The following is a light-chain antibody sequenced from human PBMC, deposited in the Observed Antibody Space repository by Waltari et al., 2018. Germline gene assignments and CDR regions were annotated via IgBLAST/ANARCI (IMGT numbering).Light chain of an antibody. V-gene: IGKV4-1*01. J-gene: IGKJ2*01. CDR3: QQYYSTPNT. CDR2: WAS. Sequence: DIVMTQSPDSLAVSLGERATSNCKSSQSVFHTNNKHYLAWYQQKPGQPPKLLIYWASTRESGVPDRFSGGGSGTDFTLAISSLQAEDVAVYYCQQYYSTPNTFGQGTKVEIK. CDR1: QSVFHTNNKHY.